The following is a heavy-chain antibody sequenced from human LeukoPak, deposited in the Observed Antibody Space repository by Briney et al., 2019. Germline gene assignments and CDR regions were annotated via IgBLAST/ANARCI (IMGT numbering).Heavy chain of an antibody. CDR1: GGXFSGYY. CDR2: INHSGST. V-gene: IGHV4-34*01. J-gene: IGHJ3*02. CDR3: ARGSASSSEGYAFDI. Sequence: PSETLSLTCGVYGGXFSGYYCSWIRQPPGKGLEWVEEINHSGSTNYNPSLKSRVTISVDTSKNQFSLKLSSVTAADTAVYYCARGSASSSEGYAFDIWGQGTMVTVSS. D-gene: IGHD6-13*01.